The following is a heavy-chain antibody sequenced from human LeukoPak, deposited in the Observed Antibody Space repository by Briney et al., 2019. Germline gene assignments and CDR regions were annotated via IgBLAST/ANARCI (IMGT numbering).Heavy chain of an antibody. Sequence: APVKVSCTASGYTFTRYGIRWVRQAPGERLEWMGWISAYNGNTKNAQKLQGRVTMTTDTSTSTAYMELRSLRSDDTAVYYCARGGRYFDWLFPFVYWGQGTLVTVSS. D-gene: IGHD3-9*01. CDR2: ISAYNGNT. CDR3: ARGGRYFDWLFPFVY. CDR1: GYTFTRYG. V-gene: IGHV1-18*04. J-gene: IGHJ4*02.